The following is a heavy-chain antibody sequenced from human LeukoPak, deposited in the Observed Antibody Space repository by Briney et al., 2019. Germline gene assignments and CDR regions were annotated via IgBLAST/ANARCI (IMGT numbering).Heavy chain of an antibody. CDR1: GGSISSGGYY. Sequence: TSETLSLTCTVSGGSISSGGYYWSWIRQHPGKGLEWIGYTYYSGRTNYNPSLKSRVTISVDTSKNQFSLKLGSVTAADTAVYYCARYSGYDGVDYWGQGTLVTVSS. CDR3: ARYSGYDGVDY. J-gene: IGHJ4*02. D-gene: IGHD5-12*01. CDR2: TYYSGRT. V-gene: IGHV4-31*03.